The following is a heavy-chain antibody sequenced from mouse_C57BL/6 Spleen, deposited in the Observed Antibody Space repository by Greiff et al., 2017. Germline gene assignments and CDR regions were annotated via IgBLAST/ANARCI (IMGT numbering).Heavy chain of an antibody. D-gene: IGHD1-1*01. CDR2: FHPYNDDT. CDR3: ARGDYYYGSSYAMDY. CDR1: GYTFTTYP. Sequence: VKLMESGAELVKPGASVKMSCKASGYTFTTYPIEWMKQNHGKSLEWIGNFHPYNDDTKYNEKFKGKATLTVEKSSSTVYLELSRLTSDDSAVYYCARGDYYYGSSYAMDYWGQGTSVTVSS. V-gene: IGHV1-47*01. J-gene: IGHJ4*01.